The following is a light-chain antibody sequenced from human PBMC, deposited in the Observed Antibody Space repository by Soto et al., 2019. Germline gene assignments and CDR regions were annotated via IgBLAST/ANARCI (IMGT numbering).Light chain of an antibody. J-gene: IGLJ1*01. Sequence: QSVLTQPASVSGSPGQSITISCTGTSSDIGDYNSVSWYQQHPGKAPKLMIYEVSNRPSGISNRFSGSKSGNTASLTIYGLQAEDEADYSCSSYTSSSTYVFRTGTTVTVL. V-gene: IGLV2-14*01. CDR3: SSYTSSSTYV. CDR1: SSDIGDYNS. CDR2: EVS.